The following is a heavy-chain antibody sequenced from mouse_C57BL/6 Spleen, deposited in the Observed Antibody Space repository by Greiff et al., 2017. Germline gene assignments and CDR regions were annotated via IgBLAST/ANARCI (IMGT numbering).Heavy chain of an antibody. CDR1: GYSITSGYY. CDR3: AREGLLRPYWYFDV. CDR2: ISYDGSN. V-gene: IGHV3-6*01. D-gene: IGHD1-2*01. Sequence: EVLLQESGPGLVKPSQSLSLTCSVTGYSITSGYYWNWIRQFPGNKLEWMGYISYDGSNNYNPSLKNRISITRDTSKNQFFLKLNSVTTEDTATYYCAREGLLRPYWYFDVWGTGTTVTVSS. J-gene: IGHJ1*03.